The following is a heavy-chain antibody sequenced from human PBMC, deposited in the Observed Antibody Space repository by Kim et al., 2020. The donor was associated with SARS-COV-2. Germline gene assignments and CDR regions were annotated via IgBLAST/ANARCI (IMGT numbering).Heavy chain of an antibody. J-gene: IGHJ4*02. CDR2: IKPDGSAD. D-gene: IGHD3-10*01. V-gene: IGHV3-7*01. Sequence: GGSLRLSCVASGFTFSSYWMSWVRQPPGKGLEWVANIKPDGSADYYVDSVKGRFTISRDNAKNSLYLQMNNLRAEDTAVYYCTTGGAYWGQGTLGTVSS. CDR3: TTGGAY. CDR1: GFTFSSYW.